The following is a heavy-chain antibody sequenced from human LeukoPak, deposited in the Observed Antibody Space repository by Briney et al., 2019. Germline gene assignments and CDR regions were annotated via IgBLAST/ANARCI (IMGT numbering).Heavy chain of an antibody. CDR1: GFTFSSYG. D-gene: IGHD6-13*01. J-gene: IGHJ4*02. V-gene: IGHV3-49*04. CDR2: IRSKAYGGTT. Sequence: GRSLRLSCAASGFTFSSYGMHWVRQAPGKGLEWVGFIRSKAYGGTTEYAASVKGRFTISRDDSKSIAYLQMNSLKTEDTAVYYCTRGEHMGRSIAATDYWGQGTLVTVSS. CDR3: TRGEHMGRSIAATDY.